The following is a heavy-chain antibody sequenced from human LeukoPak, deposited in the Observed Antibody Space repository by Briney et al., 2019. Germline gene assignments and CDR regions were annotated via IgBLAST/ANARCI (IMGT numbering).Heavy chain of an antibody. V-gene: IGHV3-7*01. Sequence: PGGSLRLSCAGSGFTFSSHWMSWVRQAPGKGLEWVANIKPDGSEKYYVDSLKGRFTISRDNAKNSLYLQVNSLRVEDTAVYYCARGGNSSWDYWGQGALVTVSS. D-gene: IGHD6-6*01. CDR2: IKPDGSEK. CDR1: GFTFSSHW. CDR3: ARGGNSSWDY. J-gene: IGHJ4*02.